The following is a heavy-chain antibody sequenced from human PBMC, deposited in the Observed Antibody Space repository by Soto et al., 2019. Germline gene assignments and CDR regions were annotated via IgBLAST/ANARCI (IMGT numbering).Heavy chain of an antibody. CDR2: VYYSGST. CDR1: GGSISDYY. Sequence: QVQLQESGPGLVKPSETLSLTCTVSGGSISDYYWSLFRQAPGKGLDWIGYVYYSGSTNYNPSLQSRVTISVDTSKNQFSLKLSSVTAADTAVYYCARQAIDWGQGTLVTVSS. V-gene: IGHV4-59*08. J-gene: IGHJ4*02. CDR3: ARQAID.